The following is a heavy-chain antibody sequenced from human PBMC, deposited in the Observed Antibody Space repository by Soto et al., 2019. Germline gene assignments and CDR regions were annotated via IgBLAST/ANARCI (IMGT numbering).Heavy chain of an antibody. CDR2: IYYSGST. CDR1: GGSISSGDYY. CDR3: ARSNPELPLDSDI. Sequence: QVQLQESGPGLVKPSQTLSLTCTVSGGSISSGDYYWSWIRQPPGKGLEWIGYIYYSGSTYYNPSLKSRVXXSXDXXKNQFSLKLSSVTAADTAVYYCARSNPELPLDSDIWGQGTMVTVSS. J-gene: IGHJ3*02. V-gene: IGHV4-30-4*01. D-gene: IGHD1-26*01.